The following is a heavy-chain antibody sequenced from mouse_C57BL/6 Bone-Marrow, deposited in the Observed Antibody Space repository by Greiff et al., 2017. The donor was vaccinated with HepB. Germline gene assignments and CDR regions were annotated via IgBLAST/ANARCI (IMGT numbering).Heavy chain of an antibody. Sequence: VQLQQSGAELVRPGASVKLSCTASGFNIKDDYMHWVKQRPEQGLEWIGWIDPENGDTEYASKFQGKATITADTSSNTAYLQLSSLTSEDTAVYYCTTYPLLRFAYWSQGTLVTVSA. CDR1: GFNIKDDY. J-gene: IGHJ3*01. D-gene: IGHD1-1*01. CDR3: TTYPLLRFAY. V-gene: IGHV14-4*01. CDR2: IDPENGDT.